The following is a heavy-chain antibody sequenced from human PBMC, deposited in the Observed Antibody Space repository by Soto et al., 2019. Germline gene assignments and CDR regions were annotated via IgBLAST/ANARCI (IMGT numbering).Heavy chain of an antibody. V-gene: IGHV3-21*01. CDR2: ISSSSSYI. Sequence: PGGSLRLSCAASGFTFSSYSMNWVRQAPGKGLEWVSSISSSSSYIYYADSVKGRFTISRDNAKNSLYLQMSSLRAEDTAVYYCARELAADAFDIWGQGTMVTVSS. CDR1: GFTFSSYS. D-gene: IGHD6-6*01. J-gene: IGHJ3*02. CDR3: ARELAADAFDI.